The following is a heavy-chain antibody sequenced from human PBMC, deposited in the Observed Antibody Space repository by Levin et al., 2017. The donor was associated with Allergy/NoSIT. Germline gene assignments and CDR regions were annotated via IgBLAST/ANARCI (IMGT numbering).Heavy chain of an antibody. CDR3: ARGGEGYYYYYMDV. Sequence: SETLSLTCTVSGGSISSYYWSWIRQPPGKGLEWIGYIYYSGSTNYNPSLKSRVTISVDTSKNQFSLKLSSVTAADTAVYYCARGGEGYYYYYMDVWGKGTTVTVSS. V-gene: IGHV4-59*01. D-gene: IGHD2-21*01. J-gene: IGHJ6*03. CDR2: IYYSGST. CDR1: GGSISSYY.